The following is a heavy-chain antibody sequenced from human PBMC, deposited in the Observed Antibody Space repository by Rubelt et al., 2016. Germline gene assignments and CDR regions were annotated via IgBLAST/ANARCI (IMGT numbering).Heavy chain of an antibody. D-gene: IGHD1-26*01. CDR3: TSGVGTTDHDY. V-gene: IGHV3-15*01. J-gene: IGHJ4*02. CDR2: IKRKSDVGTT. CDR1: GFTFSNAW. Sequence: GGSLRLSCAASGFTFSNAWMTWVRQAPGKGLEWVGRIKRKSDVGTTDYAAPVKGRFTISRDDSKTTLYLQMNSLKMEDTAVYYCTSGVGTTDHDYWGQGTLVTVSS.